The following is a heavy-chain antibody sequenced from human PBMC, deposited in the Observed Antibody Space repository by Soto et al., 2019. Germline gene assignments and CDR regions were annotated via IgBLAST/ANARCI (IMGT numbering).Heavy chain of an antibody. D-gene: IGHD2-2*02. J-gene: IGHJ5*02. CDR3: ARDCSSTSCYTS. CDR2: ISGGGGST. V-gene: IGHV3-23*01. Sequence: GGSLRLSCAASGFTFSSYAMSWVRQAPGKGLEWVSTISGGGGSTYYADSVKGRFTISRDNSKNTLFLQMSSLRAEDTAVYYCARDCSSTSCYTSWGQGTLVTVSS. CDR1: GFTFSSYA.